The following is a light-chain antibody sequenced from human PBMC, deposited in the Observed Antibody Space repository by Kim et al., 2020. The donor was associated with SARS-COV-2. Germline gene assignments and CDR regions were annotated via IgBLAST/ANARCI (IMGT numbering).Light chain of an antibody. J-gene: IGLJ1*01. CDR1: SSNIGAGYD. V-gene: IGLV1-40*01. CDR2: ANT. Sequence: QSVLTQPPSVSGAPGQRVTISCTGSSSNIGAGYDVHWYQQLPGTAPKLLVYANTNRPSGVPDRFSGSKSGTSASLAITGLQAEDEADYYCQSYDSSLSAFHVFGTGTKVTVL. CDR3: QSYDSSLSAFHV.